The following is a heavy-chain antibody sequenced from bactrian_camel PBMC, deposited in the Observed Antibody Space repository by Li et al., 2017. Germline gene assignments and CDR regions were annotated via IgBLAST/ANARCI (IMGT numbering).Heavy chain of an antibody. CDR2: INSGGGST. Sequence: VQLVESGGGLVQPGGSLRLSCAASGFTFSNYDMSWVRQTPGKGLEWVSHINSGGGSTYYADSVKGRFTISRDDAKNAVYLQFDNLKTEDMAMYFCVQCEFGSPINWGQGTQVTVS. V-gene: IGHV3S40*01. J-gene: IGHJ4*01. CDR1: GFTFSNYD. CDR3: VQCEFGSPIN.